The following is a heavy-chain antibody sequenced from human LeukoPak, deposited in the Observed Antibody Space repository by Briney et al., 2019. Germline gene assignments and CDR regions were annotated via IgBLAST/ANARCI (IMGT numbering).Heavy chain of an antibody. CDR1: GGSISSYY. J-gene: IGHJ6*03. CDR2: IYYSGST. Sequence: SETLSLTCTVSGGSISSYYWSWIRQPPGKGLEGMGYIYYSGSTNYNPSLKSRVTISVDTSKNQFSLKLSSVTAADTAVYYCARDYYGSGRSDYYYMDVWGKGTTVTVSS. D-gene: IGHD3-10*01. CDR3: ARDYYGSGRSDYYYMDV. V-gene: IGHV4-59*01.